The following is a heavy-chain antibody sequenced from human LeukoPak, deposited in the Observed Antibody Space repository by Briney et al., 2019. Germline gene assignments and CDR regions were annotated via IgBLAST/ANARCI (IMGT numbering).Heavy chain of an antibody. CDR3: ARIDAGYCSSTGCYSKNYYYGMDV. CDR2: MNPNSGNT. CDR1: EYTFTSYD. D-gene: IGHD2-2*01. V-gene: IGHV1-8*01. J-gene: IGHJ6*02. Sequence: GASVKVSCKASEYTFTSYDINWVRQATGQGLEWMGWMNPNSGNTGYAQKFQGRVTMTRNTSISTAYMELSSLRSEDTAVYYCARIDAGYCSSTGCYSKNYYYGMDVWGQGTTVTVSS.